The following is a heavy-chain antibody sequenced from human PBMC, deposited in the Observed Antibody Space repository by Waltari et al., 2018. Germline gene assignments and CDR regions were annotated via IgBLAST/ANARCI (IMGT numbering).Heavy chain of an antibody. V-gene: IGHV4-59*01. CDR1: GGSISSYY. D-gene: IGHD2-21*02. J-gene: IGHJ3*02. Sequence: QVQLQESGPGLVKPSETLSLTCTVSGGSISSYYWSWIRQPPGQGLEWIGYIYYSGSTNDNPSRKSRVTISVDTAKNQFSLKLSSVTAADTAVYYCAGVPTTLAYWGGDCYPGAFDIWGQGTMVTVSS. CDR3: AGVPTTLAYWGGDCYPGAFDI. CDR2: IYYSGST.